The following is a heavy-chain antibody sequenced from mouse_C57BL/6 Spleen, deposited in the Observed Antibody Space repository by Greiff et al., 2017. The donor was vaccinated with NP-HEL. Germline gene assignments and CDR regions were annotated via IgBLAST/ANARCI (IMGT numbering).Heavy chain of an antibody. Sequence: QVQLQQPGAELVMPGASVKLSCKASGYTFTSYWMHWVKQRPGQGLEWIGEIDPSDSYTNYNQKFKGQSTLTVAKSSSTAYMQLSSLTSEDSAVYYCARGDTTVVDWYFDVWGTGTTVTVSS. V-gene: IGHV1-69*01. D-gene: IGHD1-1*01. CDR2: IDPSDSYT. J-gene: IGHJ1*03. CDR1: GYTFTSYW. CDR3: ARGDTTVVDWYFDV.